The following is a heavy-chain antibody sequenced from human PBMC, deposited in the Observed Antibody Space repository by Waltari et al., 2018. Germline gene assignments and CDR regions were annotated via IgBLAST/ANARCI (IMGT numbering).Heavy chain of an antibody. Sequence: EVQLVESGGGLVKPGGSLRLPCAASGFTFSSYSMNWVRQAPGKGLAWVSSISSSSSDRSYAYSVKCRFTISRNNAKNSLYLQRNSLRAEDTAVYYCAREAAAGLILVGWGQGTLVTVSS. D-gene: IGHD6-13*01. CDR1: GFTFSSYS. CDR2: ISSSSSDR. V-gene: IGHV3-21*01. J-gene: IGHJ4*02. CDR3: AREAAAGLILVG.